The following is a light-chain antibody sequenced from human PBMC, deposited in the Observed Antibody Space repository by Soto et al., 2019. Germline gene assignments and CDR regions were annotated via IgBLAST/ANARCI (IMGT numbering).Light chain of an antibody. V-gene: IGKV3-15*01. J-gene: IGKJ1*01. Sequence: EIVLTQSPGTLSLSPGERATLSCGASQSISSSYLAWYQQKPGQAPRLLIYGASTRATGIPARFSGSGSGTEFTLTISSLQSEDFAVYYCQQYNNWPPWTFGQGTKVDIK. CDR1: QSISSSY. CDR2: GAS. CDR3: QQYNNWPPWT.